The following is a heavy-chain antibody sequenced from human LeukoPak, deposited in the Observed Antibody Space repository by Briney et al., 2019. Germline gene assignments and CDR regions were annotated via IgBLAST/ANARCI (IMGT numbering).Heavy chain of an antibody. Sequence: GESLKISCQGSGYSFSHFWIGWVRQLPGKGLEWMGVIYSGDSDTSYSPSFQGQVTISADRSVSTVYLQWTSLKASDTATSYCARREASANFDYWGQGTLVTVSS. CDR3: ARREASANFDY. CDR2: IYSGDSDT. CDR1: GYSFSHFW. V-gene: IGHV5-51*01. J-gene: IGHJ4*02. D-gene: IGHD2-15*01.